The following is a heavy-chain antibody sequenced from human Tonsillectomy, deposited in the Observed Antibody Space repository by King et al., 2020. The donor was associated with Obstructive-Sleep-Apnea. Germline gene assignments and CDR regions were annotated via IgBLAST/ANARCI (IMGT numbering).Heavy chain of an antibody. CDR2: IYWDDDN. CDR1: GFSLSTRGVG. CDR3: ARSIPPPGPSY. Sequence: TLKESGPTLVKPTQTLTLTCTFSGFSLSTRGVGVGWILQPPGKALEWLALIYWDDDNRYSPSLKSRLTITQDTSKNQVVLTTTNLDPVDTATYYCARSIPPPGPSYWGQGTLVTVSS. V-gene: IGHV2-5*02. D-gene: IGHD6-13*01. J-gene: IGHJ4*02.